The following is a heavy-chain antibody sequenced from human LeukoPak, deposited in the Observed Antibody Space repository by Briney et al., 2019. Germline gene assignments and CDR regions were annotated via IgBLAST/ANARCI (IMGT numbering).Heavy chain of an antibody. J-gene: IGHJ4*02. CDR1: GGSFSSSSYY. CDR2: INYRGSN. D-gene: IGHD3-22*01. Sequence: SETLSLTCTVSGGSFSSSSYYWGWIRQPPGKGLEWVGSINYRGSNYHNSSLKSRVTMSVDTSKDQFSLKLSSVTAADTAVYYCARSILRYYFDSSGYYPYYFDYWGQGMLVTVSS. V-gene: IGHV4-39*07. CDR3: ARSILRYYFDSSGYYPYYFDY.